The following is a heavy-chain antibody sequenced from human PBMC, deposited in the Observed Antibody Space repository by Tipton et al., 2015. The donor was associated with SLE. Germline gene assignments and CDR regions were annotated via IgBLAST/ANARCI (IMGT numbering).Heavy chain of an antibody. D-gene: IGHD3-10*01. J-gene: IGHJ4*02. Sequence: TLSLTCTISGGSTSSSSYYWGWIRQPPGKGLEWIGNIYYSGSTYYNPSLKSRVTISVDTSKNQFSLKLSSVTAADTAVYYCARLVYGSGSPHFDYWGQGTLVTVSS. CDR1: GGSTSSSSYY. CDR3: ARLVYGSGSPHFDY. CDR2: IYYSGST. V-gene: IGHV4-39*01.